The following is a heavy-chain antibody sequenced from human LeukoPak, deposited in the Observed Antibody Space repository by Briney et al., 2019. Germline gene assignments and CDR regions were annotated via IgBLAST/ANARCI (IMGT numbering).Heavy chain of an antibody. D-gene: IGHD2-2*02. V-gene: IGHV1-69*06. CDR1: GGTFSSYA. CDR2: IIPIFGTA. CDR3: AVVPAAISGWFDP. Sequence: SVKVSCKASGGTFSSYAISWVRQAPGQGLEWMGGIIPIFGTANYAQKFQGRVTITADKSTSTAYMELSSLRSEDTAVYYCAVVPAAISGWFDPWGQGTLVTVSS. J-gene: IGHJ5*02.